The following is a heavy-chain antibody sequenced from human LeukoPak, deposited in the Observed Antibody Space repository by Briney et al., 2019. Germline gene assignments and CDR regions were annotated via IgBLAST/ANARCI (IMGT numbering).Heavy chain of an antibody. V-gene: IGHV4-59*01. Sequence: SGTLSLTCTVSGGSISSYYWSWIRQPPGKGLEWIGYIYYSGSTNYNPSLKSRVTISVDTSKNQFSLKLSSVTAADTAVYYCARDSGGITMTRFDYWGQGTLVTVSS. D-gene: IGHD3-22*01. CDR3: ARDSGGITMTRFDY. J-gene: IGHJ4*02. CDR2: IYYSGST. CDR1: GGSISSYY.